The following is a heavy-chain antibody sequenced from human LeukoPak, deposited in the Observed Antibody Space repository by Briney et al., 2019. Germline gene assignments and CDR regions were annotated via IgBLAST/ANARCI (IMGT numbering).Heavy chain of an antibody. Sequence: SETLSLTCTVSGGSISSSSYYWGWIRQPPGKGLEWIGSIYYSGSTYYNASLKSRVTISVDTSKNQFSLKLSSVTAADTAVYYCARRIVGATYYFDYWGQGTLVTVSS. CDR2: IYYSGST. CDR1: GGSISSSSYY. D-gene: IGHD1-26*01. V-gene: IGHV4-39*01. J-gene: IGHJ4*02. CDR3: ARRIVGATYYFDY.